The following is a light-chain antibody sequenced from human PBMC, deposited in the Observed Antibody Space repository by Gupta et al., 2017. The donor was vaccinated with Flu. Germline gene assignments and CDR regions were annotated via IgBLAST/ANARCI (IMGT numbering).Light chain of an antibody. CDR3: LLYFCGTRKWV. V-gene: IGLV7-43*01. Sequence: VTLTCASSIVAVTSGYHPNWCQQKPAQSPMLLIYSNNNKHSWTPSRFSGSLLGGKAALTLSDVQSEDEADYYCLLYFCGTRKWVFGGGTKMTVL. J-gene: IGLJ3*02. CDR1: IVAVTSGYH. CDR2: SNN.